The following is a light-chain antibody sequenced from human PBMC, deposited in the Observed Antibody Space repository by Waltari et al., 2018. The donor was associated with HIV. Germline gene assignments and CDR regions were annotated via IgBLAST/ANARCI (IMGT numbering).Light chain of an antibody. CDR3: SSYTSSSTPLVV. V-gene: IGLV2-14*03. Sequence: QSALTQPASVSGSPGQSITISCTGTSSDVGGYNYVSWYQQQPGKAPKLMIYDVSNRPSGVSNRFSGSKSDNTASLTISGLQAEDEADYYCSSYTSSSTPLVVFGGGTKLTVL. CDR1: SSDVGGYNY. J-gene: IGLJ2*01. CDR2: DVS.